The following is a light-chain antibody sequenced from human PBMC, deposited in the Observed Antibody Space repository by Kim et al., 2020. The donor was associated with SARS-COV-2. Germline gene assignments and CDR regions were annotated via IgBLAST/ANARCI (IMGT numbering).Light chain of an antibody. Sequence: GKPASISCRSSQSLVKSGGYTYLSWFQQRPGQSPRRLIYKVSNRDSGVPDRFSGSGSGTDFTLKISRVEAEDVGVYYCMQGTFWPTFGQGTKLEI. CDR2: KVS. CDR1: QSLVKSGGYTY. V-gene: IGKV2-30*01. J-gene: IGKJ2*01. CDR3: MQGTFWPT.